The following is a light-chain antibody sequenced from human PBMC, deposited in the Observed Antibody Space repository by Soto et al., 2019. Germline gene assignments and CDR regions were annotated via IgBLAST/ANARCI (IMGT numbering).Light chain of an antibody. CDR2: GAS. J-gene: IGKJ4*01. CDR3: QLSYSAPLT. CDR1: QSISSS. V-gene: IGKV1-39*01. Sequence: DIQMSQSPSSLSASVGDRVTITCRASQSISSSLNWYQQKPGKAPKVLIFGASSLQSGVPSRFSGRGSGTDFTLTISSLQPEDFATYYCQLSYSAPLTFGGGTKVEIK.